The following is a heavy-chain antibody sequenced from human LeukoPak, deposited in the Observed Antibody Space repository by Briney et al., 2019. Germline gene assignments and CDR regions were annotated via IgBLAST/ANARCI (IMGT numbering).Heavy chain of an antibody. J-gene: IGHJ4*02. CDR1: GGSFSGYY. CDR3: ARALIGDTAMVKSRYFDY. Sequence: PETLSLTCAVYGGSFSGYYWSWIRQPPGKGLEWIGEINHSGSTNYNPSLKSRVTISVDTSKNQFSLKLSSVTAADTAVYYCARALIGDTAMVKSRYFDYWGQGTLVTVSS. D-gene: IGHD5-18*01. V-gene: IGHV4-34*01. CDR2: INHSGST.